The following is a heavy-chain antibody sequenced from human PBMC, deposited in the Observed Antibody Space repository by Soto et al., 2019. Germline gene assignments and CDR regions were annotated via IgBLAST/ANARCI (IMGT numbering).Heavy chain of an antibody. CDR3: ARCPQPPDTADPYAVDV. J-gene: IGHJ6*02. CDR2: IVPSVDTT. V-gene: IGHV1-69*18. Sequence: QVQLVQSGTEVKKPGASVKVSCKASGGTFSRSGFHWVRQAPGQGLEWMGMIVPSVDTTNYAQKFQARVNISADHFTSTVYMELRSLTSEDTAVYYCARCPQPPDTADPYAVDVWGQGTRVIVS. D-gene: IGHD5-18*01. CDR1: GGTFSRSG.